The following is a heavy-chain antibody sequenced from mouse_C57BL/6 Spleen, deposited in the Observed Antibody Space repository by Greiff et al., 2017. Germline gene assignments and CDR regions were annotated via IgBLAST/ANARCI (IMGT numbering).Heavy chain of an antibody. D-gene: IGHD2-3*01. Sequence: EVQGVESGGGLVKPGGSLKLSCAASGFTFSDYGMHWVRQAPEKGLEWVAYISSGSSSIYYADTVKGRFTISRDNAKNTLFLQMTSLRSEDTAMYYCATDDGSGRDYFDDWGQGTTVTVYS. J-gene: IGHJ2*01. V-gene: IGHV5-17*01. CDR2: ISSGSSSI. CDR1: GFTFSDYG. CDR3: ATDDGSGRDYFDD.